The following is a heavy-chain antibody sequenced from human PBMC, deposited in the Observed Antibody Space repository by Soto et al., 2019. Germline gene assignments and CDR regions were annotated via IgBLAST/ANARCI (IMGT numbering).Heavy chain of an antibody. Sequence: QVQLVQSGAEVKKPGASVKVSCKASGYTFTGYYMHWVRQAPGQGLERMGWINPNRGRTNYAQKFQGWVIMTRDTAISTAYMELSRLRSDDTAVYYCAREVAARPRVFDYWGQGTLVTVSS. J-gene: IGHJ4*02. CDR2: INPNRGRT. CDR1: GYTFTGYY. CDR3: AREVAARPRVFDY. D-gene: IGHD6-6*01. V-gene: IGHV1-2*04.